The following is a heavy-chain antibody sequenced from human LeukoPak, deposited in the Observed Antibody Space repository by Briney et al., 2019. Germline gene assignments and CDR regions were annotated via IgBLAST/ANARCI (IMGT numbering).Heavy chain of an antibody. J-gene: IGHJ1*01. D-gene: IGHD4-23*01. CDR1: GFSFSSNA. CDR2: ISGPGGST. Sequence: GGSLRLSCVASGFSFSSNAMTWVRQAPGKGLEWVSAISGPGGSTYFADSVKGRFTISRDNSKSTLSLQMNSLRAEDTAVYYCAKFSPYGGNSYWGQGTLVTVSS. V-gene: IGHV3-23*01. CDR3: AKFSPYGGNSY.